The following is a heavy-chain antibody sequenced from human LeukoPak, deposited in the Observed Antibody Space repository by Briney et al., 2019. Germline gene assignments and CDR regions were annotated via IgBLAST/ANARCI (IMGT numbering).Heavy chain of an antibody. D-gene: IGHD6-13*01. V-gene: IGHV3-30*03. CDR1: GFTFSSYG. CDR2: ISSDGSNT. CDR3: AGGMKYYYYSMDV. J-gene: IGHJ6*04. Sequence: GRSLRLSCAASGFTFSSYGMHWVRQAPGKGLEWVAAISSDGSNTDYADSVKGRFNISRDNFKRTLYLQMNDLRDEDTTVYYCAGGMKYYYYSMDVWGKGTTVTVSS.